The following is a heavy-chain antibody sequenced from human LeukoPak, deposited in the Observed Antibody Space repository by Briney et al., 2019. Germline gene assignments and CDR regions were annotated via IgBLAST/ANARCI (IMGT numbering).Heavy chain of an antibody. CDR3: ARDETTPLPGAY. CDR2: INHSGST. CDR1: GGSFSGYY. D-gene: IGHD4-17*01. V-gene: IGHV4-34*01. Sequence: SETLSLTCAVYGGSFSGYYWNWIRQPPGKGLEWIGEINHSGSTHYNPSLKSRVTMSVDTSKNQFSMKLSSVTAADTAVYYCARDETTPLPGAYWGQGTLVTVSS. J-gene: IGHJ4*02.